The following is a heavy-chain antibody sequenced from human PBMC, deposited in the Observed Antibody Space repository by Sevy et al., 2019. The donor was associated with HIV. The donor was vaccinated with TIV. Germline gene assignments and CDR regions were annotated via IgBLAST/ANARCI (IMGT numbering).Heavy chain of an antibody. CDR1: GFTFSTYY. CDR3: TRGKGSSDY. V-gene: IGHV3-48*01. J-gene: IGHJ4*02. D-gene: IGHD6-6*01. Sequence: GGSLRLSCAASGFTFSTYYMNWVRQAPGKGLEWISYISSSSNTIDYADSVKGRFTISRDNAKNSVYLQMNSLRGEDTAVYYCTRGKGSSDYWGQGTLVTVSS. CDR2: ISSSSNTI.